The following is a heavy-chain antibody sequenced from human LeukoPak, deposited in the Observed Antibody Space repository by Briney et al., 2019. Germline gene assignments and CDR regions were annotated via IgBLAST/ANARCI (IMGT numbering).Heavy chain of an antibody. CDR3: ARHHTIFGVVTWFDP. J-gene: IGHJ5*02. Sequence: PSETLSLTCAVSGYSISSGHYWGWIRQPPGKGLEWIGSIYHSGSTYYNPSLKSRVTISVDTSKNQFSLKLSSVTAADTAVYYCARHHTIFGVVTWFDPWGQGTLVTVSS. CDR2: IYHSGST. D-gene: IGHD3-3*01. CDR1: GYSISSGHY. V-gene: IGHV4-38-2*01.